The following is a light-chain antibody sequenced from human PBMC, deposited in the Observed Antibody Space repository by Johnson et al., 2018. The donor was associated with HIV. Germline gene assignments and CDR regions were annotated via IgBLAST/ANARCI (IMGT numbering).Light chain of an antibody. CDR2: ENK. J-gene: IGLJ1*01. V-gene: IGLV1-51*02. CDR3: ATCDNSLRV. Sequence: QSVLTQPPSVSAAPGQMVSISCSGISSNIGKNYVSWYQQFPGTAPKLLIHENKKRPSGIPDRFSGSKSGTSATLGITGLQTGDEADYYCATCDNSLRVFGTGTKVTVL. CDR1: SSNIGKNY.